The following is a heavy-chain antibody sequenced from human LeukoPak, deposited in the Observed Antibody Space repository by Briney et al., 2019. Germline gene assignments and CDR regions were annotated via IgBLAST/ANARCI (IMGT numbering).Heavy chain of an antibody. Sequence: KPSETLSLTCTVSGGSISSYYWSWIRQPAGKGLEWIGRIYTSGSTNYNPSLKSRVTMSVDTSKNQFSLKLSSVTAADTAVYYCARDLATGTTGNNWFDPWGQGTLVTVSP. CDR1: GGSISSYY. J-gene: IGHJ5*02. CDR2: IYTSGST. D-gene: IGHD1-1*01. CDR3: ARDLATGTTGNNWFDP. V-gene: IGHV4-4*07.